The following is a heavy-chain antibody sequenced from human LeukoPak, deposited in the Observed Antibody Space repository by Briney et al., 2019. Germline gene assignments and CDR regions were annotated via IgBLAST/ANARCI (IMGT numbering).Heavy chain of an antibody. CDR2: ISGSGGST. CDR1: GFTFSSYA. CDR3: AKARGYSYGADFDY. D-gene: IGHD5-18*01. V-gene: IGHV3-23*01. Sequence: GGSLRLSCAASGFTFSSYAMSWVRQAPGKGLEWVSAISGSGGSTYYADSVEGRFTISRDNSKNTLYLQMNSLRAEDTAVYYCAKARGYSYGADFDYWGQGTLVTVSS. J-gene: IGHJ4*02.